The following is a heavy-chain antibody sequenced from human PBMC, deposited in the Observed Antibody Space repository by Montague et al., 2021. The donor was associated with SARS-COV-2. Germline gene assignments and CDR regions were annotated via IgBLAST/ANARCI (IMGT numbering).Heavy chain of an antibody. D-gene: IGHD2-8*01. V-gene: IGHV4-34*01. Sequence: SETLSLTCGVDGGSFSCYYWSWIRQPPGKGLEWIGEINHRGSTNNNPSLKTRVTISIDTSKNQFSLKLSSVTAADTAVYYCARGQAVYAINGDLNYWGQGTLVTVSS. CDR1: GGSFSCYY. CDR3: ARGQAVYAINGDLNY. J-gene: IGHJ4*02. CDR2: INHRGST.